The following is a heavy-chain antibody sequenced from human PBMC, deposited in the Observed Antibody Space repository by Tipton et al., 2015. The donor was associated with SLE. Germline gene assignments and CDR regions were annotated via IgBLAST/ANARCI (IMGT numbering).Heavy chain of an antibody. Sequence: SVKGRFTISRDNAKNSLYLQMNSLRAEDTAVYYCARGQTTSSFWGQGTLVTVSS. CDR3: ARGQTTSSF. D-gene: IGHD6-6*01. V-gene: IGHV3-48*01. J-gene: IGHJ4*02.